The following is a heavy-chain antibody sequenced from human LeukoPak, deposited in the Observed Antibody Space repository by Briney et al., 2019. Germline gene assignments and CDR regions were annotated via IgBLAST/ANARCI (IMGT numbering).Heavy chain of an antibody. CDR3: AGINDYGDPTGAFDI. CDR2: ISWNSGTI. V-gene: IGHV3-9*01. J-gene: IGHJ3*02. Sequence: PGGSLRLSCAASGFTFDDYAMHWVRQAPGMDLEWVSGISWNSGTIRYANSVRGRFTSSRDNAKNSLFLQMNSLRAEDTAVYYCAGINDYGDPTGAFDIWGQGTMVTVSS. CDR1: GFTFDDYA. D-gene: IGHD4-17*01.